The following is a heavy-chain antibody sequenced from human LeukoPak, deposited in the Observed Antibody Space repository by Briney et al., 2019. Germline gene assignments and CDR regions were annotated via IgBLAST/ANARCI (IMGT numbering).Heavy chain of an antibody. Sequence: ASVKVSCKASGYTFTSYYMHWVRQAPGQGLEWMGIINPSGGSTSYAQKFQGRVTMTRDTSTSTVYMELSSLRSEDTAVYYCARPAMRNYGDPRAGAFDIWGQGTMVTVSS. CDR3: ARPAMRNYGDPRAGAFDI. V-gene: IGHV1-46*01. D-gene: IGHD4-17*01. J-gene: IGHJ3*02. CDR1: GYTFTSYY. CDR2: INPSGGST.